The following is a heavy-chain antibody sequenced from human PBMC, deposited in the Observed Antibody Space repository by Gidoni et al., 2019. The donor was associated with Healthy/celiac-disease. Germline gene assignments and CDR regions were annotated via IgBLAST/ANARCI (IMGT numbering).Heavy chain of an antibody. D-gene: IGHD4-17*01. CDR1: GFTVSSNY. Sequence: EVQLVESGGGLVQPGGSLRLSCAASGFTVSSNYMSWVRQAPGKGLEWVSVIYSGGSTYYADSVKGRFTISRHNSKNTLYLQMNSLRAEDTAVYYCAREAKSYGDYVGGMDVWGQGTMVTVSS. J-gene: IGHJ6*02. CDR2: IYSGGST. CDR3: AREAKSYGDYVGGMDV. V-gene: IGHV3-53*04.